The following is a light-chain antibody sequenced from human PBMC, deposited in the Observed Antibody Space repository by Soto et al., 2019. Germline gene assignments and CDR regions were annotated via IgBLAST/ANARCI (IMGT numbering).Light chain of an antibody. Sequence: IQLTQSPSSLSASMGDRVTITCRASQGSINYLAWYQQKPGKAPKLLIYGASTLQGGVPSRFSGSGSGTDFTITVSSLQPDDLATYYCQQLVMYPPTFGPGTKVYI. J-gene: IGKJ3*01. CDR3: QQLVMYPPT. V-gene: IGKV1-9*01. CDR2: GAS. CDR1: QGSINY.